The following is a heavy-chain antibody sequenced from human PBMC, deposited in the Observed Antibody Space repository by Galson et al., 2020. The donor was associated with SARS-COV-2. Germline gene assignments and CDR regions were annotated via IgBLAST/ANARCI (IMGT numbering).Heavy chain of an antibody. D-gene: IGHD5-12*01. CDR2: IIPILGIA. V-gene: IGHV1-69*10. Sequence: SVKVSCKASRGTFSSYAINWVRQAPGQGLEWMGGIIPILGIANYAQKFQGRVTITADKSTSTAYMELSSLRSEDTAVYYCARDKSGYDENFDYWGQGTLVTVSS. J-gene: IGHJ4*02. CDR1: RGTFSSYA. CDR3: ARDKSGYDENFDY.